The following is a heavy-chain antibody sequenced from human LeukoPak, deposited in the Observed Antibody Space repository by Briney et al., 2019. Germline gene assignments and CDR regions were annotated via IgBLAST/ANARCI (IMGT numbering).Heavy chain of an antibody. CDR2: IYYSGST. J-gene: IGHJ3*02. CDR1: GGSISSSSYY. Sequence: SETLSLTCTVSGGSISSSSYYWGWIRQPPGEGLEWIGSIYYSGSTYYNPSLKSRVTISVDTSKNQFSLKLSSVTAADTAVYYCARVVGARGGDAFDIWGQGTMVTVSS. D-gene: IGHD1-26*01. CDR3: ARVVGARGGDAFDI. V-gene: IGHV4-39*07.